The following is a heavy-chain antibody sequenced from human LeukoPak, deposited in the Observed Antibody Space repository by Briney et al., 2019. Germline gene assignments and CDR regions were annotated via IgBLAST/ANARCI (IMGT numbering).Heavy chain of an antibody. CDR3: AKQMTMIVVGPYFDY. Sequence: PGGSLRLSCEASGFTFNDYYMSWIRQAPGKGLEWVSFITSSGTTKYYADSVRGRFTISRDNAKNSLYLYMNSLRDDDTAVYYCAKQMTMIVVGPYFDYWGQGALVTVSA. CDR1: GFTFNDYY. D-gene: IGHD3-22*01. V-gene: IGHV3-11*04. CDR2: ITSSGTTK. J-gene: IGHJ4*02.